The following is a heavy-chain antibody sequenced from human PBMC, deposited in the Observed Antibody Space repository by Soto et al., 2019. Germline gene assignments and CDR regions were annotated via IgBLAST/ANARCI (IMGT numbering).Heavy chain of an antibody. CDR1: GYTFTGYY. D-gene: IGHD2-21*02. V-gene: IGHV1-2*04. CDR2: INPNSGGT. Sequence: QVQLVQSGAEVKKPGASVKVSCKASGYTFTGYYMHWVRQAPGQGLEWMGWINPNSGGTNYAQKFQGWVTMTRDTSISTAYMELSRLRSDDTAMYYCARGPYCGGDCYLDYFDYWGQGTLVTVSS. CDR3: ARGPYCGGDCYLDYFDY. J-gene: IGHJ4*02.